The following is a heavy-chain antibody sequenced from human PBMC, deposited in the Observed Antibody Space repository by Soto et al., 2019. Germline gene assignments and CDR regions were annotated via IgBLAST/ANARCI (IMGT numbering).Heavy chain of an antibody. V-gene: IGHV3-33*01. CDR1: GFTFSSYG. D-gene: IGHD6-19*01. CDR2: IWYDGSNK. CDR3: ARDRVSSGWHNDAFDI. J-gene: IGHJ3*02. Sequence: QVPLVESGGGVVQPGRSLRLSCAASGFTFSSYGMHWVRQAPGKGLEWVAVIWYDGSNKYYADSVKGRFTISRDNSKNTLYLQMNSLRAEDTAVYYCARDRVSSGWHNDAFDIWGQGTMVTVSS.